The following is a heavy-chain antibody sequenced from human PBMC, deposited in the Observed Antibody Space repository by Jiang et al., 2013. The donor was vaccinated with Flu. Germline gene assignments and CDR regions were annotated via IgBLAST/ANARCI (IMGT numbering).Heavy chain of an antibody. CDR1: GYSISSGYY. Sequence: GPGLVKPSETLSLTCTVSGYSISSGYYWGWIRQPPGKGLEWIGSIYHSGSTYYNPSLKSRVTISVDTSKNQFSLKLSSVTAADTAVYYCARDGYDFWSGPDYWGQG. J-gene: IGHJ4*02. CDR3: ARDGYDFWSGPDY. V-gene: IGHV4-38-2*02. CDR2: IYHSGST. D-gene: IGHD3-3*01.